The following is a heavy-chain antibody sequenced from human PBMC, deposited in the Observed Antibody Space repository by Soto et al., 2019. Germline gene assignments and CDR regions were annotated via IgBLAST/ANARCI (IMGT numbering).Heavy chain of an antibody. CDR1: GFTFSSYA. CDR3: AKQGIAAAGTNEYYFDY. J-gene: IGHJ4*02. V-gene: IGHV3-23*01. Sequence: GGSLRLSCAASGFTFSSYAMSWVRRAPGKGLEWVSAISGSGGSTYYADSVKGRFTISRDNSKNTLYLQMNSLRAEDTAVYYCAKQGIAAAGTNEYYFDYWGQGTLVTVSS. CDR2: ISGSGGST. D-gene: IGHD6-13*01.